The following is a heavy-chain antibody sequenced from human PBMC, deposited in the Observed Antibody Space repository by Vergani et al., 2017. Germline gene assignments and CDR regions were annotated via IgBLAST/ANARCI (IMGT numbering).Heavy chain of an antibody. CDR2: MYHSGTT. Sequence: QLQLQESGPGLVKPSETLSLTCSVSGDSITSRLYYWGWIRQTPGKGLEWIGRMYHSGTTYYNPSLKSRATLSVDTSKNQISLQVTSVTAADTAVYYCARHQIGRYTEYCGQGSLVAVSS. CDR3: ARHQIGRYTEY. D-gene: IGHD1-14*01. V-gene: IGHV4-39*01. J-gene: IGHJ4*02. CDR1: GDSITSRLYY.